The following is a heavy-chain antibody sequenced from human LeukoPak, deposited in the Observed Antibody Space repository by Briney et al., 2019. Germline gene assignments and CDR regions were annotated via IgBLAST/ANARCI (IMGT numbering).Heavy chain of an antibody. CDR3: AKDSPVATR. J-gene: IGHJ4*02. CDR1: GFTFSSSA. D-gene: IGHD2-15*01. CDR2: ITDSGDGT. Sequence: GGSLRLSCAASGFTFSSSAMSWVRQAPGKGLEWVSSITDSGDGTYYADSVRGRFTISRDDSKNMLYLQMSSLRAEDTAIYYCAKDSPVATRWGQGTLVTVSS. V-gene: IGHV3-23*01.